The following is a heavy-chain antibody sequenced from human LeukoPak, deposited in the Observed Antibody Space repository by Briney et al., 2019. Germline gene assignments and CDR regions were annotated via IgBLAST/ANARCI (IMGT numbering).Heavy chain of an antibody. D-gene: IGHD3-16*02. J-gene: IGHJ4*02. CDR3: ARISLRLGELSSN. Sequence: SETLSLTCTVSGGSISSTTYFWAWIRQPPGKGLEWIANIYYSGSTYYNPSLQCRVTIAMDTSKNQFSLKLYSVTAADTAVYYCARISLRLGELSSNWGQGTLVTVSS. CDR2: IYYSGST. V-gene: IGHV4-39*01. CDR1: GGSISSTTYF.